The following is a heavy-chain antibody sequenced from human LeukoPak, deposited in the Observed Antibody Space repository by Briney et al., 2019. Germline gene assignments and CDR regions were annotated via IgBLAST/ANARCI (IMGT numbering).Heavy chain of an antibody. V-gene: IGHV1-2*02. CDR2: INPNSGGK. Sequence: GASVKVSCKASGYTFTGYYIHWVRQAPGQGLEWMGWINPNSGGKNYAQKFQGRVTMTSDTSISTAYMELSRMRSDATAVYYCAREAYCSSTSCPNDWFDPWGQGTLVTVSS. D-gene: IGHD2-2*01. CDR3: AREAYCSSTSCPNDWFDP. J-gene: IGHJ5*02. CDR1: GYTFTGYY.